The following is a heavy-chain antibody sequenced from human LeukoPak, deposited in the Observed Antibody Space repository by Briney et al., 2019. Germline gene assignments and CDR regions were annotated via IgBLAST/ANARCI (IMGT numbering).Heavy chain of an antibody. CDR2: ISSSGSTI. D-gene: IGHD3-3*01. J-gene: IGHJ4*02. V-gene: IGHV3-48*03. Sequence: GGSLRLSXAASGFTFSSYEMSWVRQAPGKGLEWVSYISSSGSTIYYADSVKGRFTISRDNAKNSLYLQMNSLRAEDTAVYYCARDQYYDFWSGPNAFDYWGQGTLVTVSS. CDR1: GFTFSSYE. CDR3: ARDQYYDFWSGPNAFDY.